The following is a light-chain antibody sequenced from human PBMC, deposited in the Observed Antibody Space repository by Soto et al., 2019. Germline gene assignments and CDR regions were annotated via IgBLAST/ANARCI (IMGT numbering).Light chain of an antibody. CDR2: GAS. J-gene: IGKJ5*01. V-gene: IGKV3-15*01. Sequence: EIVMTQSPATLSVSPGERATLSCRVSQSLSSNLAWYQQKPGQAPRLLIYGASTRATGIPARFSGSGSGTEFTLTISSLQSEDFAVYYCQQYNNWLITFGPGTRLEIK. CDR3: QQYNNWLIT. CDR1: QSLSSN.